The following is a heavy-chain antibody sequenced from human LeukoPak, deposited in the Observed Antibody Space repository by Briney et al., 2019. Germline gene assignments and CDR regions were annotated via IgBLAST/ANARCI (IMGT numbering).Heavy chain of an antibody. CDR1: GGSISSYY. CDR2: VYYTGST. CDR3: ARRGGDYVWGSYRPKGGNFDY. D-gene: IGHD3-16*02. Sequence: SETLSLTCTVSGGSISSYYWSWVRQPPGKGLEWIGFVYYTGSTNYSPFLKSRVTISVDTSKNQFSLNLSSVTAADTAVYYCARRGGDYVWGSYRPKGGNFDYWGQGTLVTVSS. J-gene: IGHJ4*02. V-gene: IGHV4-59*12.